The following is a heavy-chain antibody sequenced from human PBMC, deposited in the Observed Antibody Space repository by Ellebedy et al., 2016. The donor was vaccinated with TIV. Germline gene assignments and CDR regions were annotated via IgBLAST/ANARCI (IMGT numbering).Heavy chain of an antibody. CDR3: ARDLAGTWDY. CDR2: IDPAGDT. D-gene: IGHD6-13*01. CDR1: GFIFNSYD. V-gene: IGHV3-13*01. Sequence: GGSLRLXXAASGFIFNSYDMHWVRQAAGKGLEWVSGIDPAGDTSYSGSVKGRFTISRENAKNSLYLQMNSLRAGDTAVYYCARDLAGTWDYWGQGTLVTVSS. J-gene: IGHJ4*02.